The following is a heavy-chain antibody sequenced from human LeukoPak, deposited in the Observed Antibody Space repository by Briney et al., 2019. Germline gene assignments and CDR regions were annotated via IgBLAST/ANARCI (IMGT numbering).Heavy chain of an antibody. J-gene: IGHJ4*02. CDR2: IWFDGSNK. CDR3: ARGINLIRGVTDY. D-gene: IGHD3-10*01. Sequence: GGSLRLSCAASGFTFSNYGMHWVRQAPGKGLEWVAVIWFDGSNKYYADSVKGRFTISRDNAKNSLYLQMNSLRAEDTAVYYCARGINLIRGVTDYWGQGTLVTVSS. V-gene: IGHV3-33*01. CDR1: GFTFSNYG.